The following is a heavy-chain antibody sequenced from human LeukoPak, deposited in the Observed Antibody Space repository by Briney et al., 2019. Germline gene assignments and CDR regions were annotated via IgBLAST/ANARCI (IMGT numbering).Heavy chain of an antibody. CDR2: MNQDGSAK. V-gene: IGHV3-7*01. CDR1: GFTFSDSW. Sequence: PGGSLRFSCAASGFTFSDSWMSWVRQAPGKGLEWVANMNQDGSAKGYVDSVKGRFTISRDNARNSLYLQMSSLRPEDTAVYYCATYTHWVAGDVWGQGTTVTVSS. J-gene: IGHJ6*02. CDR3: ATYTHWVAGDV. D-gene: IGHD3-16*01.